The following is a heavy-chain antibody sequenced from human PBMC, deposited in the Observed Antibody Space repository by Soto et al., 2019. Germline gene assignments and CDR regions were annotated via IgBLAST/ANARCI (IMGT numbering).Heavy chain of an antibody. CDR1: GYTFTGYY. CDR2: INPNSGGT. CDR3: ARDVPGRSGGSCYDY. D-gene: IGHD2-15*01. Sequence: ASVKVSCKASGYTFTGYYMHWVRQAPGQGLEWMGWINPNSGGTNYAQKFQGWVTMTRDTSISTAYMELSRLRSDDTAVYYCARDVPGRSGGSCYDYWGQGTLVTVSS. J-gene: IGHJ4*02. V-gene: IGHV1-2*04.